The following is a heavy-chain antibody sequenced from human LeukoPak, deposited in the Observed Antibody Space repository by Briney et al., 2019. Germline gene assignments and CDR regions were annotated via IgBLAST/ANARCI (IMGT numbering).Heavy chain of an antibody. CDR2: INPNSGGT. Sequence: GASVKVSCKASGYTFTGYYTNWVRQAPGQGLEWMGWINPNSGGTNYAQKFQGRVTMTRDTSISTANMELSRLRSDDTAVYYCAIGCTSTSCYDNGRRFDYWGQGTLVTVSS. J-gene: IGHJ4*02. V-gene: IGHV1-2*02. CDR3: AIGCTSTSCYDNGRRFDY. D-gene: IGHD2-2*01. CDR1: GYTFTGYY.